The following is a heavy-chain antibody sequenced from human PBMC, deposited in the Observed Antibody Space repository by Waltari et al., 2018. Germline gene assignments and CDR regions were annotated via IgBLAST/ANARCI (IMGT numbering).Heavy chain of an antibody. Sequence: QVQLQESGPGLVKPSETLSLTCTVSGGSISSYYWSWIRQPAGTGLEWIGRIYTSGSTNYNPALKSRVTMSVDTSKNQFSLKRSSVTAADTAVYYCAREGGYCSSTSCLPLDYWGQGTLVTVSS. V-gene: IGHV4-4*07. CDR2: IYTSGST. D-gene: IGHD2-2*01. J-gene: IGHJ4*02. CDR3: AREGGYCSSTSCLPLDY. CDR1: GGSISSYY.